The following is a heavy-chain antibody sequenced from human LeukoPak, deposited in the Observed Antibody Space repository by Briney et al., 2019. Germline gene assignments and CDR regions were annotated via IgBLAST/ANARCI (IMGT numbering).Heavy chain of an antibody. CDR3: AKVGGTYSGSYPDAFDI. CDR1: GFTFSSYS. Sequence: GGSLRLSCAASGFTFSSYSMNWVRQAPGKGLEWVSFISSSSSYIYYADSVKGRFTISRDNAKNSLYLQMNSLRAEDTAVYYCAKVGGTYSGSYPDAFDIWGQGTMVTVSS. CDR2: ISSSSSYI. J-gene: IGHJ3*02. D-gene: IGHD1-26*01. V-gene: IGHV3-21*04.